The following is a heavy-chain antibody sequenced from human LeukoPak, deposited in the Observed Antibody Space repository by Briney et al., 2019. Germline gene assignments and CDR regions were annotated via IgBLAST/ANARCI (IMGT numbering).Heavy chain of an antibody. J-gene: IGHJ4*02. Sequence: GGSLRLSCAASGFTVSSNYMSWVRQAPGKGLEWVSVIYSGGSTYYADSVKGRFTISRDNSKNTLYLQMNSLRAEDMAVYYCARGRGYSYGLDYWGQGTLVTVSS. V-gene: IGHV3-53*01. CDR2: IYSGGST. D-gene: IGHD5-18*01. CDR3: ARGRGYSYGLDY. CDR1: GFTVSSNY.